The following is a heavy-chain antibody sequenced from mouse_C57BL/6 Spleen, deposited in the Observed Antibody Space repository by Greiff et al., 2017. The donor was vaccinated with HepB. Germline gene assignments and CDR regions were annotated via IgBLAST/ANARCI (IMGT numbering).Heavy chain of an antibody. J-gene: IGHJ3*01. D-gene: IGHD2-5*01. CDR2: SRNKANDYTT. Sequence: EVQRVESGGGLVQSGRSLRLSCATSGFTFSDFYMEWVRQAPGKGLEWIAASRNKANDYTTEYSVTVKGRFIVSRDTSQSILYLQMNALRAEDTAIYYCARDAYSNYEEAWFAYWGQGTLVTVSA. CDR3: ARDAYSNYEEAWFAY. CDR1: GFTFSDFY. V-gene: IGHV7-1*01.